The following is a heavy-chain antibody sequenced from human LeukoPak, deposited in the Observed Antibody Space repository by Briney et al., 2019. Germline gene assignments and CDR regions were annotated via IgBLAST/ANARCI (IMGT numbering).Heavy chain of an antibody. J-gene: IGHJ4*02. V-gene: IGHV3-7*04. CDR1: GFXFSNYY. CDR3: ARWIHDSAAWRLDY. Sequence: GGSLRLSCAASGFXFSNYYMSWVRQAPGKGLEWVANIRQDASAVFQVDSLKGRFTVSRDNTKNSLYLQMSSLRVEDTAVYYCARWIHDSAAWRLDYWGRGALVTVSS. CDR2: IRQDASAV. D-gene: IGHD3-22*01.